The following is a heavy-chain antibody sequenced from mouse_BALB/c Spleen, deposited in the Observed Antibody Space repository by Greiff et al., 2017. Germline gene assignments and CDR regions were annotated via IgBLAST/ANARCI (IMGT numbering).Heavy chain of an antibody. Sequence: QVQLQQSGAELARPGASVKLSCKASGYTFTSYWMQWVKQRPGQGLEWIGAIYPGDGDTRYTQKFKGKATLTADKSSSTAYMQLSSLASEDSAVYYCARWGYGNYMDYWGQGTSVTVSS. D-gene: IGHD2-10*02. CDR1: GYTFTSYW. CDR2: IYPGDGDT. J-gene: IGHJ4*01. CDR3: ARWGYGNYMDY. V-gene: IGHV1-87*01.